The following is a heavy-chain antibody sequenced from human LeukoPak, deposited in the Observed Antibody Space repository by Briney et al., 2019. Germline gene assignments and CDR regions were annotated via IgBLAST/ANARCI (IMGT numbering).Heavy chain of an antibody. CDR3: ARDRDSSGWFDY. Sequence: SETLSLTCTVSGGSISGFYWGWIRQPPGKGLEWIGFIYYSGSANYNPSLKSRVTMSVDMSKNQFSLKLSSVTAADTAFYYCARDRDSSGWFDYWGQGALVTVSS. CDR2: IYYSGSA. CDR1: GGSISGFY. J-gene: IGHJ4*02. V-gene: IGHV4-59*01. D-gene: IGHD6-19*01.